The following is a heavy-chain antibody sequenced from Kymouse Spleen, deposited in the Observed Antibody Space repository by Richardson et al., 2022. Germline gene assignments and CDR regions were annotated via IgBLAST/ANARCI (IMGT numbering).Heavy chain of an antibody. V-gene: IGHV3-21*03. CDR1: GFTFSSYS. CDR2: ISSSSSYI. Sequence: EVQLVESGGGLVKPGGSLRLSCAASGFTFSSYSMNWVRQAPGKGLEWVSSISSSSSYIYYADSVKGRFTISRDNAKNSLYLQMNSLRAEDTAVYYCARDRNYYGSGSRGMDVWGQGTTVTVSS. J-gene: IGHJ6*02. D-gene: IGHD3-10*01. CDR3: ARDRNYYGSGSRGMDV.